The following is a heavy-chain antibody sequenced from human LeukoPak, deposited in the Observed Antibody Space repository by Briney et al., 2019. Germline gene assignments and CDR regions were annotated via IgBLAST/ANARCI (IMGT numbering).Heavy chain of an antibody. CDR1: GFTFSSYA. CDR3: ARELEIAVSGTLGY. Sequence: GRSLRLSCAASGFTFSSYAMHWVRQAPGKGLEWVAVIWYDGSNKYYADSVKGRFTISRDHTKNTLYLQMRSLRAKDTAVYYCARELEIAVSGTLGYWGQGTLVTVSS. J-gene: IGHJ4*02. V-gene: IGHV3-33*01. CDR2: IWYDGSNK. D-gene: IGHD6-19*01.